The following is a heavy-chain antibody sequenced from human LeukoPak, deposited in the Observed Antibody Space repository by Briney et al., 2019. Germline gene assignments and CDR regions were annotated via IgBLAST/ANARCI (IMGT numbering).Heavy chain of an antibody. CDR1: GGSSSGYY. CDR3: ASPGRALALFDI. V-gene: IGHV4-34*04. D-gene: IGHD1-26*01. Sequence: SETPSLTSAVYGGSSSGYYWSWIREPPGEGWEWIGEINHSGSTNNNPPLKSRGPISVDTSKIQFSLKLSSVTAADTAVYYCASPGRALALFDIWGQGTRVTV. J-gene: IGHJ3*02. CDR2: INHSGST.